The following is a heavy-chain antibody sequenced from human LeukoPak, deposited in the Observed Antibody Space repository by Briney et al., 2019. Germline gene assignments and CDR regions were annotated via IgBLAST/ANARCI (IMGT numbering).Heavy chain of an antibody. Sequence: SETLSLTCAVYGGSFSGYYWSWIRQPPGKGLEWIGEINHSGSTNYNPSLKSRVTISVDTSKTQFSLKLSSVTAADMAVYYCARQPYYDGSGSKYYFDYWGQGTLVTVSS. CDR1: GGSFSGYY. J-gene: IGHJ4*02. D-gene: IGHD3-10*01. CDR2: INHSGST. CDR3: ARQPYYDGSGSKYYFDY. V-gene: IGHV4-34*01.